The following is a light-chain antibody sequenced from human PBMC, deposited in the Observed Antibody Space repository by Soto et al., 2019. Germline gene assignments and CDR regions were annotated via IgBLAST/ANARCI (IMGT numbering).Light chain of an antibody. CDR1: QSVSSD. V-gene: IGKV3-15*01. Sequence: EIVLTQSPGTLSLSPGERATLSCRASQSVSSDLAWYHQKPGQAPRLLIHGASTRATGIPARFSGSGSGTEFTLTISSLQSEDFAVYYCQQYDKWPQTFGRGTKVDIK. J-gene: IGKJ1*01. CDR2: GAS. CDR3: QQYDKWPQT.